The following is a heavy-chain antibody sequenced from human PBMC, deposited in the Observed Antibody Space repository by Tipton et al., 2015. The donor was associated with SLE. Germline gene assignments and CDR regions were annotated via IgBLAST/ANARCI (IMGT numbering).Heavy chain of an antibody. CDR3: AGEYSNYTGFDP. Sequence: TLSLTCAVYGGSFSGYYWSWIRQPPGKGLEWIGEINHSGSTNYNPSLKSRVTISVDTSKNQFSLKLSSVTAADTAVYYCAGEYSNYTGFDPWGQGTLVTVSS. J-gene: IGHJ5*02. CDR1: GGSFSGYY. V-gene: IGHV4-34*01. D-gene: IGHD4-11*01. CDR2: INHSGST.